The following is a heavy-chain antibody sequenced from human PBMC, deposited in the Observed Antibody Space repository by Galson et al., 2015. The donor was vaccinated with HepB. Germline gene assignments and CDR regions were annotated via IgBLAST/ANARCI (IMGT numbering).Heavy chain of an antibody. D-gene: IGHD1-14*01. Sequence: SLRLSCAASGFTFSAYWMTWVRQAPGKGLEWVANINHDGSEKYYVDSVKGRFTISRDNARNSVYLQMDYLRVEDTAVYYCAQYNYWRFDYWGQGSLVTVS. J-gene: IGHJ4*02. CDR3: AQYNYWRFDY. CDR2: INHDGSEK. CDR1: GFTFSAYW. V-gene: IGHV3-7*01.